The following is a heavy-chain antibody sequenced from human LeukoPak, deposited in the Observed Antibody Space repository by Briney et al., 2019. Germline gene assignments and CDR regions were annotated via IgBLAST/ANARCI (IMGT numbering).Heavy chain of an antibody. CDR1: DSSISSGYF. Sequence: PSETLSLTCAVSDSSISSGYFWGWIRQPPGKGLEWIGYIYYSGSTNYNPSLKSRVTISVDTSKDQFFLKLSSVTAADTAVYYCARAPLLSGGLTNWFDPWGQGTLVTVST. V-gene: IGHV4-61*01. CDR2: IYYSGST. J-gene: IGHJ5*02. D-gene: IGHD2-15*01. CDR3: ARAPLLSGGLTNWFDP.